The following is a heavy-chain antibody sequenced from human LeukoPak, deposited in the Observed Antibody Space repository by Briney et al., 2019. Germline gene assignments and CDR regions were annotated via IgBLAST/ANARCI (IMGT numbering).Heavy chain of an antibody. D-gene: IGHD3-10*01. CDR2: ITSSSSYI. J-gene: IGHJ4*02. V-gene: IGHV3-21*04. CDR3: AKGHYGSGSYPDY. CDR1: GFTFTSYN. Sequence: GGSLRLSCAASGFTFTSYNMSWVRQAPGKGLEWVSSITSSSSYIYYADSVKGRFTISRDNAKNSLYLQMNSLTAEDTALYYCAKGHYGSGSYPDYWGQGTLVAVSS.